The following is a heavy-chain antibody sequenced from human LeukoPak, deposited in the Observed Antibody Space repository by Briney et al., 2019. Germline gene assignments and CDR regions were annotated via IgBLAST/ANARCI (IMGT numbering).Heavy chain of an antibody. V-gene: IGHV3-23*01. CDR3: AKDSASYGRFDY. J-gene: IGHJ4*02. CDR1: GFTFTNYA. Sequence: GRSLRLSCAASGFTFTNYAMSWVRQAPGKGLEWVSVISGSGSSTYYADSVKGRFTISRDDSKNTLYLQMNSLRAEDTAVYFCAKDSASYGRFDYWGQGTLVTVSS. CDR2: ISGSGSST. D-gene: IGHD5-18*01.